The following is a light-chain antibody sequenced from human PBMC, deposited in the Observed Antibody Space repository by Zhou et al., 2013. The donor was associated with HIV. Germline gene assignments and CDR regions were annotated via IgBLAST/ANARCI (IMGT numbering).Light chain of an antibody. CDR2: AAS. V-gene: IGKV1-27*01. Sequence: DIQMTQSPSSLSASVGDRVTITCRASQVISNHLAWYQQKPGKVPKLLIYAASTLQSGVPSRFSGSGSGTDFTLTISSLQPEDFATYYCQQSSSAPPMYTFGQGTKLEIK. CDR3: QQSSSAPPMYT. J-gene: IGKJ2*01. CDR1: QVISNH.